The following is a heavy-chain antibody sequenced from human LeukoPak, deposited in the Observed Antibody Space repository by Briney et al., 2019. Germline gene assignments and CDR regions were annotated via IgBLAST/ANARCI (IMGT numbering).Heavy chain of an antibody. CDR3: ASVYYDILTGYYTSFDY. CDR2: IYYSGST. Sequence: SETLSLTCTVSGGSMSSSSYYWGWIRQPPGKGLEWIGSIYYSGSTYYNPSLKGRVTISVDTSKNQFSLKLSSVTAADTAVYYCASVYYDILTGYYTSFDYWGQGTLVTVSS. J-gene: IGHJ4*02. V-gene: IGHV4-39*07. CDR1: GGSMSSSSYY. D-gene: IGHD3-9*01.